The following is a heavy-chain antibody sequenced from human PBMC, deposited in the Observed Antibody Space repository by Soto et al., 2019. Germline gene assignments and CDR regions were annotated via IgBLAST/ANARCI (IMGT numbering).Heavy chain of an antibody. CDR2: VYHNGLT. D-gene: IGHD6-19*01. CDR3: ARDAAVPGESDRFDY. V-gene: IGHV4-38-2*02. CDR1: GYSIISGFF. J-gene: IGHJ4*02. Sequence: SETLSLTCVVSGYSIISGFFWGWIRQPPGKGLEWIGSVYHNGLTDYNPSLKSRVTMSVDTSKNEFSLKLTSLTAADTAIYYCARDAAVPGESDRFDYWGQGTLVTVSS.